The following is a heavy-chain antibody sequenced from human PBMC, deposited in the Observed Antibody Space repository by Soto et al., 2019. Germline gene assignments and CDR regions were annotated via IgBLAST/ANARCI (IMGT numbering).Heavy chain of an antibody. CDR1: GYSISSSNW. Sequence: QVQLQESGPGLVKLSDTLSLTCAVSGYSISSSNWWDWIRQPPGKGLEWIAYIYYSGSTYYNPSLKSRVTMSVDTPKNQFSLKLSSVNAVDTAVYYCARTLPGGYIYGFDYWGQGTLVTVSS. CDR3: ARTLPGGYIYGFDY. J-gene: IGHJ4*02. D-gene: IGHD5-18*01. V-gene: IGHV4-28*01. CDR2: IYYSGST.